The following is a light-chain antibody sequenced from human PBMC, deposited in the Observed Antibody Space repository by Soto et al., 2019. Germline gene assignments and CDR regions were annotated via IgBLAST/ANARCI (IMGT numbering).Light chain of an antibody. CDR2: DAS. J-gene: IGKJ4*01. CDR1: QSVSSY. CDR3: QKRSNWLT. V-gene: IGKV3-11*01. Sequence: EIVLTHSPSTLAFSPGERATLSCSASQSVSSYLAWYQQKAGQAPRLLIYDASNRATGIPARFSGSGSGTDFTLTSSSLEPEDFAVYYCQKRSNWLTFGGGTKVEIK.